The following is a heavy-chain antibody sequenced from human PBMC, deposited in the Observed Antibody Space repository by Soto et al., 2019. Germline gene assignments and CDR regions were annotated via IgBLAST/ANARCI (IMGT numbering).Heavy chain of an antibody. D-gene: IGHD4-17*01. Sequence: QVQLVKSGGGEVQPGRSLTISCEASGFTFSTYGMHWVRQTPGKGLEGVAVISYDGTNKFYSDSVKGRFTSSRDNFKNTLMLQMNSLGSDDYAVYSCAKNVQSYGDYDYYCCGMDVWGLGTRVTVSS. J-gene: IGHJ6*02. CDR1: GFTFSTYG. V-gene: IGHV3-30*18. CDR2: ISYDGTNK. CDR3: AKNVQSYGDYDYYCCGMDV.